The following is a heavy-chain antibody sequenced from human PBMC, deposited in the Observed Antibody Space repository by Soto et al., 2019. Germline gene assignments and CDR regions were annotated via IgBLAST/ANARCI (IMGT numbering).Heavy chain of an antibody. J-gene: IGHJ4*02. V-gene: IGHV3-7*04. D-gene: IGHD3-16*01. CDR3: ARGGGNFDQ. Sequence: DVQLVESGGGIVQPGGSLRLTCAASGFSLRGYWMSWVRQAPGRGLEWVANVKQDGSDKNYVDSVKGRFTISRDNAKNSLGLQMDSLRGEDTAVYYCARGGGNFDQWGRGTLVTVSS. CDR2: VKQDGSDK. CDR1: GFSLRGYW.